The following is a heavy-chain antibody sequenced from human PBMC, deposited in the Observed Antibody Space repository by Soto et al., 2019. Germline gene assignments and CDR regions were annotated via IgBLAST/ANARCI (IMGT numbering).Heavy chain of an antibody. J-gene: IGHJ6*02. CDR3: ARPRYNWNPGDYYYYGMDV. V-gene: IGHV5-51*01. Sequence: PGESLKISCKGSGYSFTSYWIGWVRQMPGKGLEWMGIIYPGDSDTRYSPSFQGQVTISADKSISTAYLQWSSLKASDTAMYYCARPRYNWNPGDYYYYGMDVWGQGTTVTVSS. D-gene: IGHD1-20*01. CDR2: IYPGDSDT. CDR1: GYSFTSYW.